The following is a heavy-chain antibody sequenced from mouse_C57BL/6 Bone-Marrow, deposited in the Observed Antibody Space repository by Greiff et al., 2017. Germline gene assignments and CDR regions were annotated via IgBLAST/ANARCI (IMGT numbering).Heavy chain of an antibody. CDR1: GYTFTSYW. D-gene: IGHD1-1*01. CDR2: IHPNSGST. CDR3: ARGGGHTTVVPRGY. J-gene: IGHJ2*01. V-gene: IGHV1-64*01. Sequence: VQLQQPGAELVKPGASVKLSCKASGYTFTSYWMHWVKQRPGQGLEWIGMIHPNSGSTNYNEKFKSKATLTVDKSSSNAYMQLSSLTSEDSAVYYCARGGGHTTVVPRGYWGQGTTLTVSS.